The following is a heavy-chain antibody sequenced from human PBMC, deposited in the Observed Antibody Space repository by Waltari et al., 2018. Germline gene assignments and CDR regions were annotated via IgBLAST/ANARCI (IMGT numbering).Heavy chain of an antibody. Sequence: QVQLQESGPGLVRPSGDLSLTGAVSGGSINGANWCSWVRQPPGKGLELFAEIHHSGSTNYNPSLMSRVTVSVDKSKNQFSLQLRSVTAADTAVYYCARDPIVGATPGIWGIDVWGQGTTVTVSS. CDR3: ARDPIVGATPGIWGIDV. CDR2: IHHSGST. V-gene: IGHV4-4*02. CDR1: GGSINGANW. D-gene: IGHD1-26*01. J-gene: IGHJ6*02.